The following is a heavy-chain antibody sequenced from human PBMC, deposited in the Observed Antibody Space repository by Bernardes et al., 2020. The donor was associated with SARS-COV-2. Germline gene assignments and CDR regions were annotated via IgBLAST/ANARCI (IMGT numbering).Heavy chain of an antibody. CDR1: GFTFSNAW. Sequence: GGSLRLSCAASGFTFSNAWMNWVRQAPGKGLEWVGHIKRKTDGGTPDYAAPVKGRFTISGDDSKNTMYLQMNSLKTEDTAVYYCTTGAEIYYDSSGFSYYFDFWGQGTLVTVSS. CDR3: TTGAEIYYDSSGFSYYFDF. CDR2: IKRKTDGGTP. V-gene: IGHV3-15*07. D-gene: IGHD3-22*01. J-gene: IGHJ4*02.